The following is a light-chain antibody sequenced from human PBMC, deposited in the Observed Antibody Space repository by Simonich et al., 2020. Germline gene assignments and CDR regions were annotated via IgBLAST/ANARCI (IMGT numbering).Light chain of an antibody. V-gene: IGLV2-14*02. CDR1: SSDVGGYNL. J-gene: IGLJ2*01. Sequence: QSALTQPASGSGSPGQSITISCTGTSSDVGGYNLVSWYQQHPGKAPKLMIYKGSKRPSGVSNRFSGSKSGNTASLTISGLQAEDEADYYCCSYTSSSTLVFGGGTKLTVL. CDR2: KGS. CDR3: CSYTSSSTLV.